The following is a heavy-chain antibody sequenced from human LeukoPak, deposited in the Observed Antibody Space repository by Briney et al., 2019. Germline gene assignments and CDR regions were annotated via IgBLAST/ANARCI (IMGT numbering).Heavy chain of an antibody. CDR1: GGTFSSYA. J-gene: IGHJ4*02. D-gene: IGHD3-3*01. CDR3: ARSDLYDFWSGYPFDY. Sequence: SVKVSCKASGGTFSSYAISWVRQAPGQGLEWMGGIIPIFGTANYAQKFQGRVTITVDESTSTAYMELSSLRPEDTAVYYCARSDLYDFWSGYPFDYWGQGTLVTVSS. CDR2: IIPIFGTA. V-gene: IGHV1-69*13.